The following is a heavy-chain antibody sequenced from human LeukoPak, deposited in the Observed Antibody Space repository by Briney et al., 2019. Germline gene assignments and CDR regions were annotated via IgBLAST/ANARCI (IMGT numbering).Heavy chain of an antibody. J-gene: IGHJ4*02. Sequence: ASVKVSCKASGGTFSSYAISWVRQAPGQGLEWMGGIIPIFGTANYAQKFQGRVTITADKSTSTAYMELSSLRSEDTAVYYCARSYCSSTSSYALFDYWGQGTLVTVSS. CDR1: GGTFSSYA. CDR3: ARSYCSSTSSYALFDY. V-gene: IGHV1-69*06. CDR2: IIPIFGTA. D-gene: IGHD2-2*01.